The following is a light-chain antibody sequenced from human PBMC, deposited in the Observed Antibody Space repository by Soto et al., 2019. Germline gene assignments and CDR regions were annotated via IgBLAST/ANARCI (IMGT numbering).Light chain of an antibody. J-gene: IGKJ1*01. CDR2: AAT. Sequence: DIQMTQSPSSVSASVGDTVTITSRASQDINSRLAWFQQQPGRPAKYVIQAATMLQSGFPSRFAGSGSGRDFTLTIHTLQPEDSATSYCLQVANFHRTFGQGTKVDI. CDR1: QDINSR. V-gene: IGKV1-12*01. CDR3: LQVANFHRT.